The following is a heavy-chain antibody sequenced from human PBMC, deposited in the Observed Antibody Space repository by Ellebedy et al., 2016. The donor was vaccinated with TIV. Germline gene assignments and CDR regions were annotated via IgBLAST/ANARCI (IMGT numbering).Heavy chain of an antibody. CDR3: ATGYSSSWYFPSTY. D-gene: IGHD6-13*01. V-gene: IGHV1-2*02. CDR2: INPYSGGT. CDR1: GYTFTGYY. J-gene: IGHJ4*02. Sequence: ASVKVSCKASGYTFTGYYIHWVRQAPGQGLEWMGWINPYSGGTNYAQKFQGRVTMTRDTSISTAYMELSRLRSDDTAVYYCATGYSSSWYFPSTYWGQGTLVTVPS.